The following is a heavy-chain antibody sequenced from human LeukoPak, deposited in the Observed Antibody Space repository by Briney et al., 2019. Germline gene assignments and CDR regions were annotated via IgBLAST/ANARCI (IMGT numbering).Heavy chain of an antibody. CDR3: ARGATIFGVIMTVY. Sequence: GGSPRLSCAASGFTFNIYAMSWVRLAPGKGLQWVASMCGSAGCTYYADSVKGRFTISRDNSKNTLYLQMNSLRAEDTAIYYCARGATIFGVIMTVYWGQGTLVTVSS. D-gene: IGHD3-3*01. CDR1: GFTFNIYA. J-gene: IGHJ4*02. V-gene: IGHV3-23*01. CDR2: MCGSAGCT.